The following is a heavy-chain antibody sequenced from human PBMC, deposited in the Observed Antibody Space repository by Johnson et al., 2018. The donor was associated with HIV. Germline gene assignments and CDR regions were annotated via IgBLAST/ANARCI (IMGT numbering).Heavy chain of an antibody. Sequence: MQLVESGGGLVKPGGSLRLSCAASGFTFSNAWMSWVRQAPGKGLEWAGRIKRKTDGGTTDNAAPVKGRFTISRDDSKNTLYLQMNSLKTEDTAVYYCTTVGGHDAFDSWGQGTMVTVSS. CDR3: TTVGGHDAFDS. D-gene: IGHD2-15*01. J-gene: IGHJ3*02. CDR1: GFTFSNAW. CDR2: IKRKTDGGTT. V-gene: IGHV3-15*01.